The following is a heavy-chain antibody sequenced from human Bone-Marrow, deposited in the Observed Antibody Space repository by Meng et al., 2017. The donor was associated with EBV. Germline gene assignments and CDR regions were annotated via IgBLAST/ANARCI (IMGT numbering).Heavy chain of an antibody. CDR3: ARDPLSYYYDASGHYYPAY. CDR1: GLTFSNYA. J-gene: IGHJ4*02. Sequence: QVYLVESGGGVVKPGRSLSRSCADSGLTFSNYALHWVRQAPGKGLEWVAVISYDGGNKNYGDSVKGRFTISRDNSQNTLYLQMNSLRAEDTAVYYCARDPLSYYYDASGHYYPAYWGQGTLVTVSS. D-gene: IGHD3-22*01. V-gene: IGHV3-30*04. CDR2: ISYDGGNK.